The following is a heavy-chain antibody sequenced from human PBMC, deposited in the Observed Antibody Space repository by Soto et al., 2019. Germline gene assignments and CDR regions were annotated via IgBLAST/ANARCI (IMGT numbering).Heavy chain of an antibody. Sequence: PGGSLRLSCKVSGFTFRDYAMRWVRHAPGKGLEWVSDISGSGGDARYADSVKGRFTISRDNSRDTLFLQLNSLRVDDTAVYYCGKERRGSGWSVCNFWGQGTLVTVSS. D-gene: IGHD6-19*01. CDR3: GKERRGSGWSVCNF. CDR1: GFTFRDYA. J-gene: IGHJ4*02. V-gene: IGHV3-23*01. CDR2: ISGSGGDA.